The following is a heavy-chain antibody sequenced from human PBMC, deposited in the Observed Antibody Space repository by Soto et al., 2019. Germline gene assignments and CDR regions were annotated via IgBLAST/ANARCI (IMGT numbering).Heavy chain of an antibody. V-gene: IGHV1-69*12. J-gene: IGHJ6*02. CDR1: GGSLSNYG. D-gene: IGHD3-22*01. Sequence: QVQLVQSGAEVKKPGSSVKVSCTASGGSLSNYGISGVLQAPGQGLEWMGAIIPVFGTPNYEHKFQDRVTITADESTTTVYMEVRSLTSEDTAVYSCARGDATKIVVTTYYAMDVWGQGTTVTVSS. CDR3: ARGDATKIVVTTYYAMDV. CDR2: IIPVFGTP.